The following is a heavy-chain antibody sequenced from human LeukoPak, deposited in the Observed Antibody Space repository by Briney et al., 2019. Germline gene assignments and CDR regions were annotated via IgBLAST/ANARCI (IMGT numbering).Heavy chain of an antibody. D-gene: IGHD4-17*01. V-gene: IGHV4-30-2*01. CDR2: IYHSGSGST. J-gene: IGHJ4*02. Sequence: SETLSLTCTVSGGSISSGGHSWSWIRQPSGKGLEWIGYIYHSGSGSTYYNPSLKSRATISIDKSKNQFSLKLNSVTAADTAVYYCARLYGDYFDYWGQGTLVTVSS. CDR3: ARLYGDYFDY. CDR1: GGSISSGGHS.